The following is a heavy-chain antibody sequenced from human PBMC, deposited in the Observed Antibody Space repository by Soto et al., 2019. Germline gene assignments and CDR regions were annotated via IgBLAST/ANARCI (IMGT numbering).Heavy chain of an antibody. CDR1: GFTFSSYS. CDR3: ARDQGYCSSTSCYHENLFDP. J-gene: IGHJ5*02. D-gene: IGHD2-2*01. CDR2: ISSSSSTI. Sequence: EVQLVESGGGLVQPGGSLRLSCAASGFTFSSYSMNWVRQAPGKGLEWVSYISSSSSTIYYADSVKGRFTISRDNAKNSLYLQMNSLRDEDTAVYYCARDQGYCSSTSCYHENLFDPWGQGTLVTVSS. V-gene: IGHV3-48*02.